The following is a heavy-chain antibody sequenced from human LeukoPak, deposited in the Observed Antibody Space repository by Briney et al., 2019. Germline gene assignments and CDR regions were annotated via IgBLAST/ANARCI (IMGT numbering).Heavy chain of an antibody. J-gene: IGHJ4*02. D-gene: IGHD3-16*02. CDR2: ISGSGGST. Sequence: GGSLRLSCAASGFTFSSYAMSWVRQAPGKGLEWVSAISGSGGSTYYADSVKGRFTISRDNAKNSLYLQMNSLRAEDTAVYYCARDGSYDYVWGSYRYHYFDYWGQGTLVTVSS. CDR3: ARDGSYDYVWGSYRYHYFDY. CDR1: GFTFSSYA. V-gene: IGHV3-23*01.